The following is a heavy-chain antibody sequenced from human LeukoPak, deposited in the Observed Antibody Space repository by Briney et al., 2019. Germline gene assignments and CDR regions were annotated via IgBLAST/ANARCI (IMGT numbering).Heavy chain of an antibody. V-gene: IGHV3-33*01. CDR1: GFTFSNYG. D-gene: IGHD6-19*01. CDR2: IWYDGSNK. J-gene: IGHJ4*02. CDR3: ARDGVAGGESVLLLDY. Sequence: PGGSLRLSCAASGFTFSNYGMHWVRQAPGKGLEWVAVIWYDGSNKYYADSVKGRFTISRDNSKNTLYLQMNSLRAEDTAVYYCARDGVAGGESVLLLDYWGQGTLVTVSS.